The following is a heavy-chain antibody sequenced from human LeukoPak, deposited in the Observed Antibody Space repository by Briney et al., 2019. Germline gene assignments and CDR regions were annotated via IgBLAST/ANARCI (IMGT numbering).Heavy chain of an antibody. CDR1: GYTFTKYD. J-gene: IGHJ4*02. D-gene: IGHD1-26*01. Sequence: ASVKVSCKASGYTFTKYDITWVRQAPGQGLEWTGWISTHNGHTNYAQKLQGRVTMTTDTSTTTAYMELRSLRSDDTAMYYCARDLRSGNYDFDYWGQGTLVTVSS. V-gene: IGHV1-18*01. CDR3: ARDLRSGNYDFDY. CDR2: ISTHNGHT.